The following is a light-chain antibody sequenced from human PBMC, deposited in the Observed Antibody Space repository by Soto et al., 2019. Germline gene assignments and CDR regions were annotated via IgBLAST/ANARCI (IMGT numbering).Light chain of an antibody. Sequence: QSALTQPPSASGSPGQSVTISCTGTSSDVGGYNFVSWYQQHPGKAPKLLIYEVSKRPSGVPDRFSGSNFDNTASLTVSGLQAEDEADYYCSSFAGGNNLLFGGGTKLTVL. J-gene: IGLJ2*01. CDR3: SSFAGGNNLL. V-gene: IGLV2-8*01. CDR2: EVS. CDR1: SSDVGGYNF.